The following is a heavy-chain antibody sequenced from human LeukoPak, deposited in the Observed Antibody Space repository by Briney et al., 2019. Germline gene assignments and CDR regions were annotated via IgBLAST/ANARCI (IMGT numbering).Heavy chain of an antibody. V-gene: IGHV1-69*05. CDR1: GYSFTSYY. CDR3: ASEDQGYSDSSGYYSWFDP. Sequence: ASVKVSCKASGYSFTSYYMHWVRQAPGQGLEWVGGIIPIFGTANYAQKFQGRGTITTDESTSTAYMALTSVRSEDTAVYHCASEDQGYSDSSGYYSWFDPWGQGTLVTVSS. D-gene: IGHD3-22*01. J-gene: IGHJ5*02. CDR2: IIPIFGTA.